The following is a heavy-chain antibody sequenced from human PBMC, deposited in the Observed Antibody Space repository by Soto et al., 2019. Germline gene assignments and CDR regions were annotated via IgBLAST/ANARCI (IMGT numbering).Heavy chain of an antibody. CDR3: ARDRELTDY. J-gene: IGHJ4*02. D-gene: IGHD1-26*01. CDR1: GFTFSSYA. CDR2: ISSNGGST. V-gene: IGHV3-64*01. Sequence: EVQLVESGGGLVQPGGSLRLSCAASGFTFSSYAMHWVRQAPGKGLEYVSAISSNGGSTYYANSVKGRFTISRDNSKNTLYLQMGSLRAEDMAVYYCARDRELTDYWGQGTLVTVSS.